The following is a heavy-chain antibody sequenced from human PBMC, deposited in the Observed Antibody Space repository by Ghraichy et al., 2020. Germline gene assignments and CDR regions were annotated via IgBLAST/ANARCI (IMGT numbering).Heavy chain of an antibody. D-gene: IGHD6-19*01. V-gene: IGHV3-33*01. Sequence: GGSLRLSCAASGFTFSSYGMHWVRQAPGKGLEWVAVIWYDGSNKYYADSVKGRFTISRDNSKNTLYLQMNSLRAEDTAVYYCARDLALYSSGWCLDYWGQGTLVTVSS. J-gene: IGHJ4*02. CDR2: IWYDGSNK. CDR1: GFTFSSYG. CDR3: ARDLALYSSGWCLDY.